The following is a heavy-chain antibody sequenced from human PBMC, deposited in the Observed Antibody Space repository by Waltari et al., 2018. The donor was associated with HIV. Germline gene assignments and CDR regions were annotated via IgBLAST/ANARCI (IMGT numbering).Heavy chain of an antibody. CDR3: ARPSHYYDSSGYYP. CDR1: GYTFTGYY. V-gene: IGHV1-2*02. CDR2: FNPNSGGT. J-gene: IGHJ5*02. Sequence: QVQLVQSGAEVKKPGASVKVSCKASGYTFTGYYMHWVRQAPGQGLEWMGWFNPNSGGTNYAQKFQGRVTMTRDTSMSTAYMELSRLRSDDTAVYYCARPSHYYDSSGYYPWGQGTLVTVSS. D-gene: IGHD3-22*01.